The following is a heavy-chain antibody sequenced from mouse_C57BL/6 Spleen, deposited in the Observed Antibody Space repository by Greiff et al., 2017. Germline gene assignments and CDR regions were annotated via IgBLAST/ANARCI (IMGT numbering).Heavy chain of an antibody. CDR1: GYAFSSYW. D-gene: IGHD2-10*02. CDR2: IYPGDGDT. J-gene: IGHJ1*03. Sequence: QVQLQQSGAELVKPGASVKISCKASGYAFSSYWMNWVKQRPGKGLEWIGQIYPGDGDTNYNGKFKGKATLTADKTSSTAYMQVSSLTSEDAAVYFGGRGGYGNPSYWYVDVWGTGTTGTVSS. CDR3: GRGGYGNPSYWYVDV. V-gene: IGHV1-80*01.